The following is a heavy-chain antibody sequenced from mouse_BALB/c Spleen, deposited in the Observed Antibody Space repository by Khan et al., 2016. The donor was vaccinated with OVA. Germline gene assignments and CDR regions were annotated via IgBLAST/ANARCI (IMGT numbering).Heavy chain of an antibody. D-gene: IGHD3-3*01. Sequence: QVQLKQSGPELVKPGASVKMSCKASGYTFTDYVMNWVKQRNGQGLEWIGQIYPGSDSTYYNEKFKGKATLTADRSSSTAYMQLNNLTSEDSAVYFCTRAGWDMFAYWGQGTLVTVSA. J-gene: IGHJ3*01. V-gene: IGHV1-77*01. CDR2: IYPGSDST. CDR1: GYTFTDYV. CDR3: TRAGWDMFAY.